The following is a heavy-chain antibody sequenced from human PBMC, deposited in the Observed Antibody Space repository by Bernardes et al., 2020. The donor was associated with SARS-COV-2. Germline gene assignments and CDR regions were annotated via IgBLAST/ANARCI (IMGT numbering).Heavy chain of an antibody. CDR2: ISSSSSYI. CDR1: GFTFSSYS. J-gene: IGHJ4*02. V-gene: IGHV3-21*01. D-gene: IGHD2-2*02. CDR3: ARDLLRPGYCSSTSCYTDY. Sequence: LRLSCAASGFTFSSYSMNWVRQAPGKGLEWVSSISSSSSYIYYADSVKGRFTISRDNAKNSLYLQMNSLRAEDTAVYYCARDLLRPGYCSSTSCYTDYWGQGTLVTVSS.